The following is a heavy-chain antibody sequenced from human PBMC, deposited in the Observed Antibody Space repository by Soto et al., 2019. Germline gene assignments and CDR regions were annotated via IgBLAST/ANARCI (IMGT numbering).Heavy chain of an antibody. Sequence: QVQLVQSGAEVKKPGSSVKVSCKASGGTFSSYAISWVRQAPGQGLEWMGGIIPIFGTANYAQKFQGRVTITADEATTPASMELSSLRSEDTAVYYCARNRYCISTSCYRASFAIWGQGTMVTVSS. CDR3: ARNRYCISTSCYRASFAI. D-gene: IGHD2-2*01. CDR2: IIPIFGTA. V-gene: IGHV1-69*12. CDR1: GGTFSSYA. J-gene: IGHJ3*02.